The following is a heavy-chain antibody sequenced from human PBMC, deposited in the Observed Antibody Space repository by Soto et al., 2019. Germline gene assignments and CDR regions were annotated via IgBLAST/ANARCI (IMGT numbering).Heavy chain of an antibody. CDR1: GITFDDFA. CDR2: INWDGDSI. D-gene: IGHD6-6*01. Sequence: EVRLVESGGGLVQPGRSLRLSCAASGITFDDFAMHWVRQAPVKGLEWVSGINWDGDSIDYADSVKGRMTISRDKAKNSLFLQMPSLRREDTALYFCALVSSSSFYSLNYWGQGTLITVSS. V-gene: IGHV3-9*01. CDR3: ALVSSSSFYSLNY. J-gene: IGHJ4*02.